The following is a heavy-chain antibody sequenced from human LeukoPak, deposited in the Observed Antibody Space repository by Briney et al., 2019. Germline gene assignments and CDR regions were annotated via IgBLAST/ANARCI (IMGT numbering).Heavy chain of an antibody. D-gene: IGHD3-22*01. CDR2: ISSSSSYI. J-gene: IGHJ3*02. Sequence: GGSLRLSCAASGFTFGSYSMNWVRQAPGKGLEWVSSISSSSSYIYYADSVKGRFTISRDNAKNSLYLQMNSLRAEDTAVYYCARPMKASYDAFDIWGQGTMVTVSS. CDR3: ARPMKASYDAFDI. CDR1: GFTFGSYS. V-gene: IGHV3-21*01.